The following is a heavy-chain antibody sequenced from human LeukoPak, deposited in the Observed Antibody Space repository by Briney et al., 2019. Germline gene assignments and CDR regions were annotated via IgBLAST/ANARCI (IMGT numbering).Heavy chain of an antibody. J-gene: IGHJ4*02. CDR1: GYSFTGYY. V-gene: IGHV1-2*06. D-gene: IGHD4-11*01. CDR3: AREENNYDFDY. CDR2: INPNSGGT. Sequence: ASVKVSCKASGYSFTGYYIHWVRQAPGQGLEWMGRINPNSGGTNCAQKFQGRVTMTRDTSISTAYMELNRLRSDDAAVYYCAREENNYDFDYWGQGTLVPVSS.